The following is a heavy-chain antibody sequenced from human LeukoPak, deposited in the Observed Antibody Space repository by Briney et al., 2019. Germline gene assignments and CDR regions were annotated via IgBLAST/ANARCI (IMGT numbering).Heavy chain of an antibody. D-gene: IGHD6-25*01. CDR3: ARQREVRRHDAFDI. CDR1: GYTFTRYG. V-gene: IGHV1-18*01. CDR2: ISGSNGNT. J-gene: IGHJ3*02. Sequence: ASVRVSCKAFGYTFTRYGVSWVRQAPGQGLEWIGWISGSNGNTNYAQNFQGRVTMTTDTPTSTAYMELRSLRSDDTAVYYCARQREVRRHDAFDIWGQGTMVTVSS.